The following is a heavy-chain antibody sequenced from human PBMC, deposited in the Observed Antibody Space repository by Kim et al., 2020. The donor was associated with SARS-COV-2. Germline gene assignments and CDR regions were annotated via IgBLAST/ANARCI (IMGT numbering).Heavy chain of an antibody. CDR3: ARAYYGSSNYYYGMDV. J-gene: IGHJ6*02. Sequence: SLKSRVTFSVDTSKNQFSLNLTSVTAADTAIYFCARAYYGSSNYYYGMDVWGQGATVTVSS. V-gene: IGHV4-34*01. D-gene: IGHD2-21*01.